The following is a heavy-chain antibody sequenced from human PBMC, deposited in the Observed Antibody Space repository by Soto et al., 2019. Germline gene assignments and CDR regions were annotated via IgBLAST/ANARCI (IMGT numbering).Heavy chain of an antibody. D-gene: IGHD6-13*01. CDR3: ARGHRSSWYYFDY. J-gene: IGHJ4*02. V-gene: IGHV4-34*01. CDR2: INHSGST. CDR1: GGSFSGYY. Sequence: SETLSLTCAVYGGSFSGYYWSWIRQPPGKGLGWTGEINHSGSTNYNPSLKSRVTISVDTSKNQFSLKLSSVTAADTAVYYCARGHRSSWYYFDYWGQGTLVTVSS.